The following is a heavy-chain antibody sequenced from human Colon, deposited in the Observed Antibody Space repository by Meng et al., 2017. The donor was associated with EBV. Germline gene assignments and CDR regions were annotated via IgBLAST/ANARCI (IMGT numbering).Heavy chain of an antibody. CDR2: ITNNANNYAT. CDR3: SIDFWSDPNWFDP. CDR1: WFTFSDSA. V-gene: IGHV3-73*01. D-gene: IGHD3-3*01. Sequence: GQPVGVGGALVHPGGSRKPSCAASWFTFSDSAVHWVPQASGKGLEWIGRITNNANNYATAYAASLKGRFTISRDDSKNTAYLQMNSLITEDTAVYYCSIDFWSDPNWFDPWGQGTLVTVSS. J-gene: IGHJ5*02.